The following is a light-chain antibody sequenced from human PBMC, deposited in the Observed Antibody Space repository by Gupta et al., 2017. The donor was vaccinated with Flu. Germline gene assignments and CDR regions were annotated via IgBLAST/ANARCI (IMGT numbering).Light chain of an antibody. V-gene: IGKV2-24*01. CDR3: MQGKYFRRT. Sequence: DIVMTQTPLSSPVTLGQQASISCKSSQSRVHSDGNTYWSWLQQRPVQPPRLPIYQRSNRGSEVPDRHRDRGAGTDFTLEISRVEAEDVGVYYCMQGKYFRRTFGEGTKVEIK. CDR1: QSRVHSDGNTY. CDR2: QRS. J-gene: IGKJ2*01.